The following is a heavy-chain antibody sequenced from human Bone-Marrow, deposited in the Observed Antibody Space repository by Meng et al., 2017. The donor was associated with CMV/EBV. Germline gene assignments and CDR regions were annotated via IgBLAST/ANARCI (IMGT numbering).Heavy chain of an antibody. J-gene: IGHJ4*02. V-gene: IGHV3-74*01. CDR1: GLTFNVYW. CDR3: RGSGWDDY. CDR2: ISGDGSSI. D-gene: IGHD6-19*01. Sequence: GGSLRLSCAASGLTFNVYWMHWVRQAPGKGLVWVSRISGDGSSISYVDSVKGRFTISRDNAKNTVYLQMNSLRAEDTAVYYCRGSGWDDYWGQGTLVTVSS.